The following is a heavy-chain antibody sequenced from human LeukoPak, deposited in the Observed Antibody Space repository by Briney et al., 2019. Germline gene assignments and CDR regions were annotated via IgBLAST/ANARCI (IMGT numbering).Heavy chain of an antibody. Sequence: GGSLRLSCTTSGLTFSTSGINWVRQAPGKGLEWVASIGPTGFDRYHADSIKDRFTIFRDNANNFLYLQMDSLRAEDTAVYYCATETNGRHYDYWGQGTLLTVSS. D-gene: IGHD1-14*01. J-gene: IGHJ4*02. CDR1: GLTFSTSG. V-gene: IGHV3-21*06. CDR3: ATETNGRHYDY. CDR2: IGPTGFDR.